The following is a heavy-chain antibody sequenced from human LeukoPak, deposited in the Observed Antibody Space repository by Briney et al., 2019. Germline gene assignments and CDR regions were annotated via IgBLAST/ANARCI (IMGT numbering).Heavy chain of an antibody. CDR3: ARDYYGSIDL. D-gene: IGHD3-10*01. CDR1: GFTFGNYW. CDR2: INNDGST. V-gene: IGHV3-74*01. J-gene: IGHJ1*01. Sequence: GGSLRLSCVASGFTFGNYWMHWDRQAPGKELVCISRINNDGSTVYADSVAGRFTISRDNARNTLYLQMNTLRVGDTAVYYCARDYYGSIDLWGQGTLVTVSS.